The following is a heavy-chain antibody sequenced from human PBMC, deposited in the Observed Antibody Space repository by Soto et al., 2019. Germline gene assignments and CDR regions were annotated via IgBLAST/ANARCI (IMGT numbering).Heavy chain of an antibody. Sequence: ETLSLTCTVSGDSIRGSSCFWGWLRQPPGKGLEWIGSVYYLGNTYCNPSLKSRVTISVDTSRNKFSLNLSSMTAADTAVYYCVRLDPGSSRWFLLDSWGQGTLVTVSS. D-gene: IGHD6-19*01. V-gene: IGHV4-39*01. CDR2: VYYLGNT. CDR3: VRLDPGSSRWFLLDS. J-gene: IGHJ4*02. CDR1: GDSIRGSSCF.